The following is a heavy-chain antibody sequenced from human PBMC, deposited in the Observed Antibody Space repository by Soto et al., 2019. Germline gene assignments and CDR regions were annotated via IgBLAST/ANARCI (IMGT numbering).Heavy chain of an antibody. J-gene: IGHJ6*02. CDR3: ARDGRKQLWVEGLNAMDV. V-gene: IGHV1-18*01. CDR1: AYTFTSYG. CDR2: ISGYNGQT. D-gene: IGHD5-18*01. Sequence: QVQLVQSGPEVKKPGASLKVSCKASAYTFTSYGISWVRQAPGQGLEWMGWISGYNGQTNYAQKFRGRVTITTDASTSTAYMELRSLRSDDTATYYCARDGRKQLWVEGLNAMDVWGQGTTVTVSS.